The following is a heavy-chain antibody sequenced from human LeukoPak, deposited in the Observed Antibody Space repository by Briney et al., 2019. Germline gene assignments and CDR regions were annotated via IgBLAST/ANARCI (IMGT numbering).Heavy chain of an antibody. CDR1: GFTVSSNC. D-gene: IGHD6-13*01. V-gene: IGHV3-53*01. Sequence: PGGSLRLSCAASGFTVSSNCMSWVRQAPGKGLKWVSAICGCGTKYYADSVKGRFTISRDNSKNTVYLQMNSLRAEDTAVYYCATGVASGCPPMCWGQGTLVTVSS. CDR3: ATGVASGCPPMC. J-gene: IGHJ4*02. CDR2: ICGCGTK.